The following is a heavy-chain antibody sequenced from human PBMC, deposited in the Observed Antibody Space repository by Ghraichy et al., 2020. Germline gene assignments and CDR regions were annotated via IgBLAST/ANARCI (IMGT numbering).Heavy chain of an antibody. J-gene: IGHJ6*02. Sequence: ESLNISCTVSGGSISSYYWSWIRQPPGKGLEWIGYIYYSGSTNYNPSLKSRVTISVDTSKNQFSLKLSSVTAADTAVYYCARRNDHYYYGMDVWGQGTTVTVSS. V-gene: IGHV4-59*01. CDR3: ARRNDHYYYGMDV. CDR1: GGSISSYY. CDR2: IYYSGST.